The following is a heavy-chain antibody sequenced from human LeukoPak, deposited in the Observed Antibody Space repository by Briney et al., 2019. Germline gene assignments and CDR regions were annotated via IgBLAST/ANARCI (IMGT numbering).Heavy chain of an antibody. J-gene: IGHJ4*02. CDR1: GGTFSSYA. D-gene: IGHD6-19*01. CDR2: IIPIFGTA. V-gene: IGHV1-69*13. Sequence: SVKVSCKASGGTFSSYAISWVRQAPGQGLEWMGGIIPIFGTANYAQKFRGRVTITADESTSTAYMELSSLRSDDTAVYYCARLDSSGWLNDYWGQGTLVTVSS. CDR3: ARLDSSGWLNDY.